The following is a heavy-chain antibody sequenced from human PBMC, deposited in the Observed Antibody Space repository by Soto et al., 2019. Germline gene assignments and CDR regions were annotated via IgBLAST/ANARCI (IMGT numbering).Heavy chain of an antibody. D-gene: IGHD4-17*01. Sequence: QVQLQQWGAGLLKPSETLSLTCAVYGGSFSGYYWSWIRQPPGKGLEWIGEINHSGSTNYNPSLKSRVTISVDTSKNDFSLKLSALPAADTAVYYCSRGRRTAVTIDYWGQGTLVTVSS. V-gene: IGHV4-34*01. CDR2: INHSGST. J-gene: IGHJ4*02. CDR3: SRGRRTAVTIDY. CDR1: GGSFSGYY.